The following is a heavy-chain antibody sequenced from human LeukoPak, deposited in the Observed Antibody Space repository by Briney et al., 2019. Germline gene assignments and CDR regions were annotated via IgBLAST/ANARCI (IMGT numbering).Heavy chain of an antibody. D-gene: IGHD2-2*01. CDR3: ARQKCTSTSCLTKNAFDI. Sequence: ASETLSLTCTVSGGSISSYYWSWIRQPPGKGLEWIGYIYYSGSTNYNPSLKSRVTISVDTSKNQFSLDLSSVTAADTAVYYCARQKCTSTSCLTKNAFDIWGQGTMVTVSS. CDR1: GGSISSYY. V-gene: IGHV4-59*08. J-gene: IGHJ3*02. CDR2: IYYSGST.